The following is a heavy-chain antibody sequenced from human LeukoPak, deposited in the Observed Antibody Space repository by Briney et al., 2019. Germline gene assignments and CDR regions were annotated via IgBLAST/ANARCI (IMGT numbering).Heavy chain of an antibody. V-gene: IGHV1-18*01. CDR1: GYTFTSYG. Sequence: ASVKVSCKASGYTFTSYGISWVRQAPGQGLEWMGWISAYNGNTNYAQKLQGRVTMTTDTSTSTAYMELRSLRSDDTAVYYCARWGALFPYYYDSSGYPHPGDYWGQGTLVTVSS. CDR3: ARWGALFPYYYDSSGYPHPGDY. J-gene: IGHJ4*02. CDR2: ISAYNGNT. D-gene: IGHD3-22*01.